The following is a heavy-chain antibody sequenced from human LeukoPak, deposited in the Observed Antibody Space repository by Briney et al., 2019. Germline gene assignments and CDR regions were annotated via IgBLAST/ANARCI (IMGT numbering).Heavy chain of an antibody. D-gene: IGHD6-13*01. CDR1: GGSISSSSYY. V-gene: IGHV4-39*01. CDR3: ARPSSSIAAAGGWFDP. CDR2: IYYSGST. Sequence: SETLSLTCTVSGGSISSSSYYWGWIRRPPGKGLEWIGSIYYSGSTYYNPSLKSRVTISVDTSKNQFSLKLSSVTAADTAVYYCARPSSSIAAAGGWFDPWGQGTLVTVSS. J-gene: IGHJ5*02.